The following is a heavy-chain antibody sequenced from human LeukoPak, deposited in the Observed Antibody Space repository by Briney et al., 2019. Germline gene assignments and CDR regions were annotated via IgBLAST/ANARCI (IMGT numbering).Heavy chain of an antibody. CDR1: GGSFSPAH. V-gene: IGHV4-59*01. Sequence: PSETLSLTCTFSGGSFSPAHWSWIRQPPGKGLEWIGVICDNGNTDYNPSLKSRVTISVDTSKSQFSPKLSSLAAADTAVYYCATGRDPYKTGHWGQGTLVTVSS. CDR3: ATGRDPYKTGH. D-gene: IGHD5-24*01. CDR2: ICDNGNT. J-gene: IGHJ4*02.